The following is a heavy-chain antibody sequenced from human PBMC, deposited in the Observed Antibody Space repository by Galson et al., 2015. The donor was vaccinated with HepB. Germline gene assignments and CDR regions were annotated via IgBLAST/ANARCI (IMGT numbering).Heavy chain of an antibody. CDR1: GFTFSGYA. V-gene: IGHV3-23*01. CDR3: AKDRGGQCGGDCYLSFDP. J-gene: IGHJ5*02. D-gene: IGHD2-21*02. CDR2: ISGSGGIT. Sequence: SLRLSCAASGFTFSGYAMSWVRQAPGKGPEWVSAISGSGGITYYADSVKGRFTISRDNSKNTLYLQMNSLRAEDTAVYYCAKDRGGQCGGDCYLSFDPWGQGTLVTVSS.